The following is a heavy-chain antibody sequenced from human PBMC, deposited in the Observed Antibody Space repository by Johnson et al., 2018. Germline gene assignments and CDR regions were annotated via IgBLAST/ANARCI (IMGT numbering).Heavy chain of an antibody. CDR2: INSDGRTT. J-gene: IGHJ3*02. CDR1: GFTLSSYW. CDR3: ARVEGSDYGDDAFVI. D-gene: IGHD1-26*01. V-gene: IGHV3-74*03. Sequence: EVQLLETGGGLVQPGGSLRLSCVASGFTLSSYWMHWVRQAPGKGLVWVSRINSDGRTTTYADFVKGRFTISRNNANNTRYLEMNSLRVVDTAVYYCARVEGSDYGDDAFVIWGQGPVVTVAS.